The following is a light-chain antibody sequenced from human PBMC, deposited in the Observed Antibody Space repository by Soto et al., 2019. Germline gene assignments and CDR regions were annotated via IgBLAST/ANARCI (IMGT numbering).Light chain of an antibody. CDR2: GAS. Sequence: EVVRTQSPAILSVSPGDTATLSSRATQSVDSNLAWYQQKPGQAPRLLISGASTRASAIPARFSGSGSGTEYALTISSLQSEDFATYYCQQSFSPLTFGGGTPQLTFGGGTKVEIK. J-gene: IGKJ4*01. V-gene: IGKV3-15*01. CDR3: QQSFSPLTFGGGTPQLT. CDR1: QSVDSN.